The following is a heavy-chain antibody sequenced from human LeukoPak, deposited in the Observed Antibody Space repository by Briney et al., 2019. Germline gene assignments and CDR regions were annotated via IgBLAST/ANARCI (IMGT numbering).Heavy chain of an antibody. J-gene: IGHJ6*02. CDR2: IYHSGST. Sequence: SGTLSLTCAVSGGSISSSNWWSWVRQPPGKGLEWIEEIYHSGSTNYNPSLKSRVAISVDTSRNQLSLKLRSVTAADTAIYYCARADESLVYGMDVWGPGTTVIVSS. CDR1: GGSISSSNW. CDR3: ARADESLVYGMDV. V-gene: IGHV4-4*02.